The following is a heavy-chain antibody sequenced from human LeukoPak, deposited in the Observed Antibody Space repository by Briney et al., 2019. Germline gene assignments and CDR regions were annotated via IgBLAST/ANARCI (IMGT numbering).Heavy chain of an antibody. CDR2: INPNSGGT. CDR1: GYTFTGYY. D-gene: IGHD2-15*01. Sequence: ASVKVSCKASGYTFTGYYMHWVRQAPGQGLEWMGWINPNSGGTNYSQKFQGRVTMTRDTSISTAYMELSRLRSDDTAVYYCARDKGGPDAFDIWGQGTMVTVSS. V-gene: IGHV1-2*02. CDR3: ARDKGGPDAFDI. J-gene: IGHJ3*02.